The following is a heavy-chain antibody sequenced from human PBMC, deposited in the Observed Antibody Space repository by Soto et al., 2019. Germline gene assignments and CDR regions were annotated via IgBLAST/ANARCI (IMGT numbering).Heavy chain of an antibody. CDR2: IYHSGST. Sequence: SETLSLTCAVSGGSISSSNWWSWVRQPPGKGLEWIGEIYHSGSTNYNPSLKSLVTISVDKSKNQFSLKLSPVTAADTAVYYWARGESGSYNWFDPWGQGTLVTVSS. CDR3: ARGESGSYNWFDP. V-gene: IGHV4-4*02. D-gene: IGHD1-26*01. CDR1: GGSISSSNW. J-gene: IGHJ5*02.